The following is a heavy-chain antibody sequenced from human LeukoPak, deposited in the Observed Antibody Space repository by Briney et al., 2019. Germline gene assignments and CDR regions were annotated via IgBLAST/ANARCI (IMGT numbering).Heavy chain of an antibody. J-gene: IGHJ5*02. D-gene: IGHD3-22*01. CDR2: IIPIFGTA. Sequence: VASVKVSCKASGGTFSSYAISWVRQAPGQGLEWMGRIIPIFGTANYAQKFQGRVTITTDESTSTAYMELSSLRSEDTAVYYCVREAIYYDSSGYYSPLNWFDPWGQGTLVTVSS. V-gene: IGHV1-69*05. CDR3: VREAIYYDSSGYYSPLNWFDP. CDR1: GGTFSSYA.